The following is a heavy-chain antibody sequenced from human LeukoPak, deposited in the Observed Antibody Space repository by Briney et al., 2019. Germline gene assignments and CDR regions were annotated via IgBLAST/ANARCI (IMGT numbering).Heavy chain of an antibody. CDR2: IVPILGIA. CDR1: GGTFSSYA. Sequence: ASVKVSCKASGGTFSSYAISWVRQAPGQGLEWMGRIVPILGIANYAQKFQGRVTITADKSTSTAYMELSSLRSEDTAVYYCARPGMDTAMVPLDYWGQGTLVTVSS. V-gene: IGHV1-69*04. J-gene: IGHJ4*02. D-gene: IGHD5-18*01. CDR3: ARPGMDTAMVPLDY.